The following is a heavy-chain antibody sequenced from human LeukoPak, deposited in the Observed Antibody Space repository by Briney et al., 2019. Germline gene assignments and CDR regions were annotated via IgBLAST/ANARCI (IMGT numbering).Heavy chain of an antibody. D-gene: IGHD6-19*01. Sequence: GGSLRLSCTASGFTFGDYAMSWVRQAPGKGLEWVGFIRSKAYGGTTEYAASVKGRFTISRDDSKSIAYLQMNSLKTEDTAVYYCVRIPNSAGFPNWFDPWGQGTLVTVSS. V-gene: IGHV3-49*04. J-gene: IGHJ5*02. CDR1: GFTFGDYA. CDR3: VRIPNSAGFPNWFDP. CDR2: IRSKAYGGTT.